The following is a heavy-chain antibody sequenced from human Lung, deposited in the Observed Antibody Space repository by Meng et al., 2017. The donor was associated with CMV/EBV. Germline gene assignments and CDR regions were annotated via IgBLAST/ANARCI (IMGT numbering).Heavy chain of an antibody. J-gene: IGHJ4*01. Sequence: SCVCSGFDFKNYPFHSVRQAPGGGLEWLALISYDSVQQVYRVSVRGRFIVSRDNSRNSVYVQMNSLRSDGSGVSFCAGAEAVVEAAFDFWGRGTPVTVSS. CDR2: ISYDSVQQ. D-gene: IGHD2-15*01. CDR3: AGAEAVVEAAFDF. CDR1: GFDFKNYP. V-gene: IGHV3-30-3*01.